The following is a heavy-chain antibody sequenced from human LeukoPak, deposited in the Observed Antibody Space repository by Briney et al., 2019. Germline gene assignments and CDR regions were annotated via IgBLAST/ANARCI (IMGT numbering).Heavy chain of an antibody. CDR3: AKNYDFWSGPPLPDY. J-gene: IGHJ4*02. Sequence: GASLRLSCAAPGFTFSSYAMSWVRQAPGKGLEWVSAISGSGGSTYYADSVKGRFTISRDNSKNTLYLQMNSLRAEDTAVYYCAKNYDFWSGPPLPDYWGQGTPVTVSS. V-gene: IGHV3-23*01. D-gene: IGHD3-3*01. CDR2: ISGSGGST. CDR1: GFTFSSYA.